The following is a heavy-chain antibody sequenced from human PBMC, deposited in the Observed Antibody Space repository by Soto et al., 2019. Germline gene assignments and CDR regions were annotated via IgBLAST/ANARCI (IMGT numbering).Heavy chain of an antibody. CDR2: IYYSGST. CDR1: GGSISSSSYY. J-gene: IGHJ6*02. Sequence: SETLSLTCTVSGGSISSSSYYWVWIRQPPGKGLEWIGSIYYSGSTYYNPSLKSRVTISVDTSKNQFSLKLSSVTAADTAVYYCARKVAAAGNYHYGMDVWGQGTTVTVSS. D-gene: IGHD6-13*01. V-gene: IGHV4-39*07. CDR3: ARKVAAAGNYHYGMDV.